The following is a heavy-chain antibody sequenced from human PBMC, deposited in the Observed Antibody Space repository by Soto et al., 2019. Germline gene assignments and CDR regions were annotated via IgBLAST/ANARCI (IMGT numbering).Heavy chain of an antibody. D-gene: IGHD2-2*01. Sequence: HGESLQISCKGSGYSFTSYWIGWVRQMPGKGLEWMGIIYPGDSDTRYSPSFQGQVTISADKSISTAYLQWSSLKASDTAMYYCARSGRVRYQLLPGKNWFDPWGQGTLVTVSS. V-gene: IGHV5-51*01. CDR1: GYSFTSYW. CDR3: ARSGRVRYQLLPGKNWFDP. CDR2: IYPGDSDT. J-gene: IGHJ5*02.